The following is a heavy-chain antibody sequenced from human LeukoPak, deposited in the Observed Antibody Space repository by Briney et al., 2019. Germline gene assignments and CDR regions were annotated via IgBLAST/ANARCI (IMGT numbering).Heavy chain of an antibody. D-gene: IGHD6-13*01. V-gene: IGHV1-2*02. CDR1: GYTFTGYY. J-gene: IGHJ5*02. CDR3: AREEGGIAAAGGARWFDP. Sequence: ASVKVSCKASGYTFTGYYMHWVRQAPGQGLEWMGWINPNSGGTNYAQKFQGRVTMTRDTSISTAYMELSRLRSDDTAVYYCAREEGGIAAAGGARWFDPWGQGTLVTVSS. CDR2: INPNSGGT.